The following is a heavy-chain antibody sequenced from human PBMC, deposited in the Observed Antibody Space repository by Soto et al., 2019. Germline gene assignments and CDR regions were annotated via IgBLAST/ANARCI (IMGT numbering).Heavy chain of an antibody. CDR2: IFHDGTA. CDR3: ARLVYDTRLNYMYFDF. J-gene: IGHJ4*02. Sequence: SETLSLTCAVSGVSISSGNWWTWVRQYPQRGLEYIGEIFHDGTANYYPSFERRVAISVDTSKNQFSLKLTSVTAADTAIYFCARLVYDTRLNYMYFDFWVQGTLVTVSS. D-gene: IGHD3-10*01. CDR1: GVSISSGNW. V-gene: IGHV4-4*02.